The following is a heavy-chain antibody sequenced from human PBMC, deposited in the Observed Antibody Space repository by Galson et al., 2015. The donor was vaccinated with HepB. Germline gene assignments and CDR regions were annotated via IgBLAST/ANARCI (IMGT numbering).Heavy chain of an antibody. CDR3: AGTLSRITMI. J-gene: IGHJ4*02. CDR1: GGTFSSYT. Sequence: SVKVSCKASGGTFSSYTICWVRQAPGQGLEWVGRIIPILGIANYAQKFQGRVTITADKSTSTAYTELSSLRSEDTAVYYCAGTLSRITMIWGQGTLVTVSS. CDR2: IIPILGIA. D-gene: IGHD3-22*01. V-gene: IGHV1-69*02.